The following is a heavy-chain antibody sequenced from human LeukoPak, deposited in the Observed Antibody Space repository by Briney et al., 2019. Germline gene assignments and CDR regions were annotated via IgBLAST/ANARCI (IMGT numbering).Heavy chain of an antibody. V-gene: IGHV4-59*08. D-gene: IGHD6-13*01. CDR1: GGSISNYY. Sequence: PSETLSLTCTVSGGSISNYYWSWIRQPPGEGLECIGYIYYSGTTNYNPSLKSRVTISVDTSKNQFSLKLSSVTAADTAVYYCARHGGYSSPYLHWGQGTLVTVSS. CDR3: ARHGGYSSPYLH. J-gene: IGHJ1*01. CDR2: IYYSGTT.